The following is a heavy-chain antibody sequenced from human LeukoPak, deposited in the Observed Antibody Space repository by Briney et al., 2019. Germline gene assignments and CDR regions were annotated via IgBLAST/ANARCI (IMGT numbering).Heavy chain of an antibody. D-gene: IGHD3-10*01. CDR1: GFTFSSYA. CDR3: AKDHTVYGSGSYLDF. Sequence: GGSLRLSCAASGFTFSSYAMSWVRQAPGKGLEWVSHISGGGSSTHYADSVKGRFTISRDNSKNTLYLQMNSLRAEDTAVYYCAKDHTVYGSGSYLDFWGQGTLVTVSS. V-gene: IGHV3-23*01. CDR2: ISGGGSST. J-gene: IGHJ4*02.